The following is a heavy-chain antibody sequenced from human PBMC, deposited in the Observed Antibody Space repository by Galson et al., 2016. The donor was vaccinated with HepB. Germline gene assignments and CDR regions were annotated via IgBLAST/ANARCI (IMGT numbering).Heavy chain of an antibody. CDR3: AKDKRGHSSAWYWYFDY. D-gene: IGHD6-13*01. CDR2: IEPDGSRP. V-gene: IGHV3-74*01. Sequence: SLRLSCAVSGFTFTHHQMHWVRQLPGKGLVWVSRIEPDGSRPIYADSVKGRFTISRDNAENMLYLQMDSLRAEDTAVYYCAKDKRGHSSAWYWYFDYWGQGTLVSVSS. CDR1: GFTFTHHQ. J-gene: IGHJ4*02.